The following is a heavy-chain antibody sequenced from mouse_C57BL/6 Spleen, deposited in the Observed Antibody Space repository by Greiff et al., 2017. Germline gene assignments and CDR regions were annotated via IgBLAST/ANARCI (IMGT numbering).Heavy chain of an antibody. V-gene: IGHV1-55*01. CDR3: AKSPYYDYDEYYFDY. J-gene: IGHJ2*01. Sequence: QVQLQQPGAELVKPGASVKMSCKASGYTFTSYWITWVKQRPGQGLEWIGDIYPGSGSTNYNEKFKSKATLTVDTSSSTAYMQLSSLTSEDSAVYYCAKSPYYDYDEYYFDYWGQGTTRTVSS. CDR1: GYTFTSYW. CDR2: IYPGSGST. D-gene: IGHD2-4*01.